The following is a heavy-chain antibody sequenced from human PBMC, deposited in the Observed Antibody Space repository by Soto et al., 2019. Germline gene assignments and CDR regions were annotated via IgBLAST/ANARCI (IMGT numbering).Heavy chain of an antibody. J-gene: IGHJ4*02. D-gene: IGHD2-15*01. CDR1: GYSFTSYW. CDR2: IYPGDSDT. V-gene: IGHV5-51*01. CDR3: ARALGYCSGGSCYHYFDY. Sequence: GESLKISCKGSGYSFTSYWIGWVRQMPGKGLEWMGIIYPGDSDTRYSPSFQGQVTISADKSISTAYLQWSSLKASDTAMYYCARALGYCSGGSCYHYFDYWGQGTLVTVSS.